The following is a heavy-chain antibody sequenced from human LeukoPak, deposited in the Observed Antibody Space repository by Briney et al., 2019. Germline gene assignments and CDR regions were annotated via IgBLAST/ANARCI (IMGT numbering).Heavy chain of an antibody. J-gene: IGHJ6*02. CDR3: ARSTADYYYYYGMDV. V-gene: IGHV5-51*01. CDR2: IFPGDSDT. D-gene: IGHD5-18*01. Sequence: GESLQISCNASGYSFTSYWIGCVRQLPGNGLVWMGIIFPGDSDTRYSPSFQRQVTISADKSINTAYLQWSSLKASHTAMYYCARSTADYYYYYGMDVWGQGTTVTDSS. CDR1: GYSFTSYW.